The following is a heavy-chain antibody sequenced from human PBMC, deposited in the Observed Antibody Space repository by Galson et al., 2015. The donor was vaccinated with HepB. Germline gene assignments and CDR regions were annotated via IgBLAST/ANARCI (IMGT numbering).Heavy chain of an antibody. CDR2: INAGNGNT. V-gene: IGHV1-3*01. D-gene: IGHD4-17*01. Sequence: SVKVSCKASGYTFTSYAMHWVRQAPGQRLEWMGWINAGNGNTKYSQKFQGRVTITRDTSASTAYMELSSLRSEDTAVYYCARDHIYYGDYSYYYYGMDVWGQGTTVTVSS. CDR3: ARDHIYYGDYSYYYYGMDV. CDR1: GYTFTSYA. J-gene: IGHJ6*02.